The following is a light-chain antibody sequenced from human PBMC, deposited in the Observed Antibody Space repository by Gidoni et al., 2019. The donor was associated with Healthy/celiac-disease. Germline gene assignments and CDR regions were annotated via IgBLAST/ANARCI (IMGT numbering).Light chain of an antibody. Sequence: DIVLTQSPATLSLSPGERATLSSRASQSVSSSNLAWYQQKPGQAPRLLIYGASSSATGIPDRLSGSGAGTDFTLTISRLEPEDFAVYYCQQYGSSPPYTFGQGTKLEIK. CDR2: GAS. CDR3: QQYGSSPPYT. J-gene: IGKJ2*01. CDR1: QSVSSSN. V-gene: IGKV3-20*01.